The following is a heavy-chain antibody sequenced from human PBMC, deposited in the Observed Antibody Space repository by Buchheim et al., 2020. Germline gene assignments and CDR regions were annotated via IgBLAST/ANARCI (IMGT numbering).Heavy chain of an antibody. CDR1: GFTFSSYG. Sequence: QVQLVESGGGVVQPGRSLRLSCAASGFTFSSYGMHWVRQAPGKGLEWVAVISYDGSNKYYADSVKGRFTISRDNYKNTLHLQMNSLRAEDTAVYYCAKDWGIHYWGQGTL. CDR3: AKDWGIHY. V-gene: IGHV3-30*18. J-gene: IGHJ4*02. D-gene: IGHD3-16*01. CDR2: ISYDGSNK.